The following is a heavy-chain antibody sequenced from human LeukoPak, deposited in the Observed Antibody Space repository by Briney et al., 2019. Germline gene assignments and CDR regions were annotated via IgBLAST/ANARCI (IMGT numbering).Heavy chain of an antibody. J-gene: IGHJ5*02. V-gene: IGHV1-2*02. Sequence: ASVKVSCKASGFTFTGYYMHWVRQAPGQGLEWMGWIHPNSGGTNYTQKFQGRVTMTRDTSISTAYMELSRLRSDDTAVYYCARDRGSSWYDWFDPWGQGTLVTVSS. CDR1: GFTFTGYY. CDR3: ARDRGSSWYDWFDP. D-gene: IGHD6-13*01. CDR2: IHPNSGGT.